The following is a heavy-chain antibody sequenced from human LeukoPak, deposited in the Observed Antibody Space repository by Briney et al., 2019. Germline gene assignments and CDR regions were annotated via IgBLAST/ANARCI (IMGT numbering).Heavy chain of an antibody. D-gene: IGHD7-27*01. V-gene: IGHV3-7*01. CDR1: GFTFSSYW. CDR3: ARDPNWGSAYFDF. J-gene: IGHJ4*02. Sequence: GGSLRLSCAASGFTFSSYWMSWVRQAPGKGLEWVANINQDGSEKYYVDSVKGRFTISRDNAKNSLFLQMNSLRAEDTAVYYCARDPNWGSAYFDFWGQGTLVTVSS. CDR2: INQDGSEK.